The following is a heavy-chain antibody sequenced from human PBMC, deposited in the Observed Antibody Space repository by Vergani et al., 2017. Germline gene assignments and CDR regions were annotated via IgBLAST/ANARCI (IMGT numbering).Heavy chain of an antibody. CDR3: TTGHEEYYEIPLVVRGGYAFDI. J-gene: IGHJ3*02. CDR2: ISWNSGSI. V-gene: IGHV3-9*01. D-gene: IGHD3-9*01. Sequence: EVQLVESGGGLVQPGRSLRLSCAASGFTFDDYAMHWVRQAPGKGLEWVSGISWNSGSIGYADSVKGRFTISRDNAKNSLYLQMNSLRAEDTALYYCTTGHEEYYEIPLVVRGGYAFDIWGQGTMVTVSS. CDR1: GFTFDDYA.